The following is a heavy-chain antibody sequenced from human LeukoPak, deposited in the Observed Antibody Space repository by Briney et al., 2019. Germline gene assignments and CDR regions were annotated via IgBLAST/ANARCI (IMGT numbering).Heavy chain of an antibody. J-gene: IGHJ4*02. CDR2: ISLDGATT. V-gene: IGHV3-23*01. CDR1: GFTFSSYA. Sequence: PGGSLRLSCAASGFTFSSYAMSWVRQAPGKGLEWVSGISLDGATTYYAGSVEGRFTISRDNSKNTLYLQMNSLRADDTAVYYCEKDHGWLLYSWGQGTLVTVSS. D-gene: IGHD3-9*01. CDR3: EKDHGWLLYS.